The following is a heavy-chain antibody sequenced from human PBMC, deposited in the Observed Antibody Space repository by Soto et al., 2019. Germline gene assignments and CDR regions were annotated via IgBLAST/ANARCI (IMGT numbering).Heavy chain of an antibody. CDR3: ARDRQNWYFDL. Sequence: EVQLVESGGGLVQPGGSLRLSCAASGFTFSTYDMHWVRQATGKGLEWVSAIGTGGDTYYPASVKGRFTISRENAKNSLYLQMDSLRVGDTAVYYCARDRQNWYFDLWGRGTLVTVSS. CDR1: GFTFSTYD. CDR2: IGTGGDT. J-gene: IGHJ2*01. V-gene: IGHV3-13*01.